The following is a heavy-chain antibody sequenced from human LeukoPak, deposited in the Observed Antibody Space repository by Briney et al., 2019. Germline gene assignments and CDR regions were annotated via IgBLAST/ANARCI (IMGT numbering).Heavy chain of an antibody. V-gene: IGHV1-46*01. Sequence: ASVKVSCKASGYTFTSYYMHWVRQAPGQGLEWMGIINPSGGSTSYAQKFQGRVTMSRDTSTSTIYMELSSLRSEDTVVYYCARGGYYYDSSDHYFDYWGQGTLVTVSS. CDR3: ARGGYYYDSSDHYFDY. J-gene: IGHJ4*02. D-gene: IGHD3-22*01. CDR2: INPSGGST. CDR1: GYTFTSYY.